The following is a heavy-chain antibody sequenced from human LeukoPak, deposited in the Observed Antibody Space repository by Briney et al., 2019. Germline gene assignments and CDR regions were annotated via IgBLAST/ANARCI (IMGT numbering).Heavy chain of an antibody. CDR1: GGSFSGYY. Sequence: SETLSLTCAVYGGSFSGYYWSWIRQPPGKGLEWIGEINHSGSTNYNPSLKSRVTISVDTSKNQFSLKLGSVTAADTAVYYCARAWALRYFDWSNWFDPWGQGTLVTVSS. D-gene: IGHD3-9*01. CDR2: INHSGST. V-gene: IGHV4-34*01. J-gene: IGHJ5*02. CDR3: ARAWALRYFDWSNWFDP.